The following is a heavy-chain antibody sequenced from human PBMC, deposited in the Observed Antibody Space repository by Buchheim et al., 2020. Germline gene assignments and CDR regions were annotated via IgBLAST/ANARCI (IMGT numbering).Heavy chain of an antibody. CDR3: ARGLSSTSYYYGMDV. Sequence: EVQLVESGGDLVKPGGSLRLSCAASGFTFSSYSMDWVRQAPGKGLEWVSSISSTSSYIYYGDSVKGRFTISRDNAKNSLFLQMDSLRAEDTAVYYCARGLSSTSYYYGMDVWGQGTT. D-gene: IGHD2-2*01. CDR1: GFTFSSYS. V-gene: IGHV3-21*01. CDR2: ISSTSSYI. J-gene: IGHJ6*02.